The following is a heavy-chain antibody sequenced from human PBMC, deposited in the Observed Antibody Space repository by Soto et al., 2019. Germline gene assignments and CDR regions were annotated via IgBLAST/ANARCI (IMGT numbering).Heavy chain of an antibody. J-gene: IGHJ4*02. CDR3: ATVLSSSSSGSDY. D-gene: IGHD6-6*01. V-gene: IGHV3-23*01. Sequence: GGSLRLSCAASGFTFSSYAMSWVRQAPGKGLEWVSAISGSGGSTYYADSVKGRFTISRDNSKNTLYLQMNSLRAEDTAVYYCATVLSSSSSGSDYWGQGTLVTVSS. CDR1: GFTFSSYA. CDR2: ISGSGGST.